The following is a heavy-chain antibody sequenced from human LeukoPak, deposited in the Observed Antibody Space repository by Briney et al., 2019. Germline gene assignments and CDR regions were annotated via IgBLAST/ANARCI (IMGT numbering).Heavy chain of an antibody. D-gene: IGHD3-10*01. V-gene: IGHV4-59*01. CDR3: ARKRYNSGSYFLDY. CDR1: GGSISSYY. CDR2: IYYSGST. Sequence: TSETLSPTCTVSGGSISSYYWSWIRQPPGKGLEWIGYIYYSGSTNYNPSLKSRVTISIDTSKNQFSLKLSSVTAADTAVYYCARKRYNSGSYFLDYWGQGTLVTVSS. J-gene: IGHJ4*02.